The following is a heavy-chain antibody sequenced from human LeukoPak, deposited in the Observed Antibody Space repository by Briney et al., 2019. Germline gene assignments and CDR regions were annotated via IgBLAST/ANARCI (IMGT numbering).Heavy chain of an antibody. V-gene: IGHV4-38-2*01. CDR2: IYHSGST. CDR1: GYSISSGYY. D-gene: IGHD1-26*01. Sequence: SETLSLTCAVSGYSISSGYYWGWIRQPPGKGLEWIGSIYHSGSTYYNPSLKSRVTISVDTSKNQFSLKLSSVTAADTAVYYCARQQSELLGWVDYWGPGTLVTVSS. CDR3: ARQQSELLGWVDY. J-gene: IGHJ4*02.